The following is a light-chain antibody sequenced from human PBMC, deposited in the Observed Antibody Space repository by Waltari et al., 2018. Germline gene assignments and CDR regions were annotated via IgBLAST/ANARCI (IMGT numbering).Light chain of an antibody. V-gene: IGKV3-15*01. CDR1: QSVRNN. J-gene: IGKJ1*01. CDR3: QQYNKWPTWT. CDR2: GAS. Sequence: EIVMTPSPATLSVSPGERATLSCRASQSVRNNLAWFQQKPGQVPRLLIYGASTRATGIPARFSGSGSGTDFTLTISSLQSEDFAVYYCQQYNKWPTWTFGQGTKVEIK.